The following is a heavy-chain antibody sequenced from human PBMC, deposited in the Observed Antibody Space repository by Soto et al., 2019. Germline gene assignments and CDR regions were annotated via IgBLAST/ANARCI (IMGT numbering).Heavy chain of an antibody. CDR1: GGSISSYY. CDR3: AGGGAVRESSGYYSGFVDY. CDR2: IYYSGST. Sequence: QVQLQESGPGLVKPSETLSLTCTVSGGSISSYYWSWIRPPPRQGLEWIGYIYYSGSTNYNPSLKSRVTISGATSKNLFSLKLSSVTAADTAVHYCAGGGAVRESSGYYSGFVDYWCQGTLVTVSS. V-gene: IGHV4-59*01. D-gene: IGHD3-22*01. J-gene: IGHJ4*02.